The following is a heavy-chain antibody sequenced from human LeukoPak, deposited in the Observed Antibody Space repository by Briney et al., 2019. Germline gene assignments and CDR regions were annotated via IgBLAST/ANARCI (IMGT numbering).Heavy chain of an antibody. CDR1: GFTLSSYT. Sequence: GGSLRLSCAASGFTLSSYTMNWVRQAPGKGLEWVSYISSSGSTIYYADSVKGRFTNSRDNAKNSLYLQMNSLRAEDTAVYYCARPVATVTTPGFDYWGQGTLVTVSS. J-gene: IGHJ4*02. CDR2: ISSSGSTI. D-gene: IGHD4-11*01. CDR3: ARPVATVTTPGFDY. V-gene: IGHV3-48*01.